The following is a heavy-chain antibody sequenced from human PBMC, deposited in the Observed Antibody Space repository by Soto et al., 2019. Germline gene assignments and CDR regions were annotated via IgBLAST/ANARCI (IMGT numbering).Heavy chain of an antibody. D-gene: IGHD6-13*01. CDR3: ARDFYASLAAAGYYYYYLAV. V-gene: IGHV7-4-1*01. CDR1: GYTFTSYA. J-gene: IGHJ6*03. Sequence: ASVKVSCKASGYTFTSYAMNWVLQAPGQGLEWMGWINTNTGNPTYAQGFTGRFVFSLDTSVSTAYLQICSLKAEDTAVYYCARDFYASLAAAGYYYYYLAVWGKGTTVTVSS. CDR2: INTNTGNP.